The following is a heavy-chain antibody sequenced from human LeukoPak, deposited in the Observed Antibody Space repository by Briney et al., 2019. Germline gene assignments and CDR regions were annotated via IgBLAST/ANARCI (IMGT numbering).Heavy chain of an antibody. CDR2: INTDGSST. D-gene: IGHD5-24*01. CDR3: AGEGDGYNNYFDY. J-gene: IGHJ4*02. V-gene: IGHV3-74*01. Sequence: GGSLRLSCGDSGFTFSSYWMHWVRQAPGKGVVWVSRINTDGSSTSYADSVKGRFTISRDNAKNTLYLQMNSLRAEDTAVYYCAGEGDGYNNYFDYWGQGTLVTVSS. CDR1: GFTFSSYW.